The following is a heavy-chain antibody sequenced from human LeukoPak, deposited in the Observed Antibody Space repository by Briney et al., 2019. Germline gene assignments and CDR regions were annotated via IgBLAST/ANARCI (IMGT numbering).Heavy chain of an antibody. CDR1: GYSFTSYW. CDR3: ARRAYCSSTSCGGFGY. Sequence: GESLKISCKGSGYSFTSYWIGWVRQMPGKGLEWMGIIYPDDSDTRYSPSFQGQVTISADKSISTAYLQWSSLKASDTAMYYCARRAYCSSTSCGGFGYWGQGTLVTVSS. D-gene: IGHD2-2*01. J-gene: IGHJ4*02. V-gene: IGHV5-51*01. CDR2: IYPDDSDT.